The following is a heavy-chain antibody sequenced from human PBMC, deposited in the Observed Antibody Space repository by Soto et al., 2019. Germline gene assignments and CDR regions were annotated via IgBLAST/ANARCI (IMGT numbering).Heavy chain of an antibody. V-gene: IGHV3-23*01. CDR1: GFSFSAYA. J-gene: IGHJ4*01. CDR3: GKGSSEYSAAVDN. D-gene: IGHD5-12*01. CDR2: ISARGGSL. Sequence: EVQLLESGGGLVQPGGSLRLSCAASGFSFSAYAMVWVRQAPGKGLEWVSVISARGGSLYFADSVKGRFTMSRDNSKNVLSLEMNSLRAEDTATYFCGKGSSEYSAAVDNWGHGTLVVVSS.